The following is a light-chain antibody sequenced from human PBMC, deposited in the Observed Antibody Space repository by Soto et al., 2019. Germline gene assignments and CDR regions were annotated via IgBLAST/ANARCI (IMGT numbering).Light chain of an antibody. J-gene: IGKJ1*01. CDR2: ATS. CDR1: QSVSSSY. V-gene: IGKV3-20*01. CDR3: QHYFASAWT. Sequence: EIVLTQSPGTLSSSPGERATLSCRASQSVSSSYLAWYQHKPGQAPRLLIYATSSRATGIPDRFGGSGSGTDFTLTINRLEPEDFAVYYCQHYFASAWTFGQGTKVDIQ.